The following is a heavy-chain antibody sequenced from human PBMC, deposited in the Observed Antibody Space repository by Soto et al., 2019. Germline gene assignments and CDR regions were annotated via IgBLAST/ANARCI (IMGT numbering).Heavy chain of an antibody. CDR3: ARGMRRWELLGH. CDR2: IWYDGTIK. CDR1: GFTFTNHA. V-gene: IGHV3-33*01. Sequence: QVQLVESGGGVVQPGKSLRLSCAASGFTFTNHAMHWVRQAPGKGLEWVAAIWYDGTIKYYADSVKGRLTISRDNSKNTLYLQMNSLRAEGTGIYYCARGMRRWELLGHWGQGTPVTVSS. D-gene: IGHD1-26*01. J-gene: IGHJ4*02.